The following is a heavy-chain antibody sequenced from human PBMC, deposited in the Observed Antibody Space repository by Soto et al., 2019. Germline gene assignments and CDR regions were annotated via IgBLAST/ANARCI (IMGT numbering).Heavy chain of an antibody. CDR3: ARPKDYDDCLDL. V-gene: IGHV1-3*01. CDR2: INAGNGNT. D-gene: IGHD3-22*01. CDR1: GYTFTIYA. Sequence: VSVKVSCKSSGYTFTIYAMHWVCQAPGQRLEWMGWINAGNGNTKYSQKFQGRVTFTRDTSANTAYMELSSLISEDTAVYYCARPKDYDDCLDLWGQGTLVTVSS. J-gene: IGHJ4*02.